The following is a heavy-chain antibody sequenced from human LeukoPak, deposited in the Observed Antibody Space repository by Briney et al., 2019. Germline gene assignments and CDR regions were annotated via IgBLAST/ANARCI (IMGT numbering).Heavy chain of an antibody. CDR3: AKGTRFGVPLSWGDY. CDR1: GFTFSSYA. J-gene: IGHJ4*02. CDR2: ISGSGGST. V-gene: IGHV3-23*01. D-gene: IGHD3-10*01. Sequence: GGSLRLSCAASGFTFSSYAMSWVRQAPGKVLEWVSAISGSGGSTYYADSVKGRFTISRDNSKNTLYLQMNSLRAEDTAVYYCAKGTRFGVPLSWGDYWGQGTLVTVSS.